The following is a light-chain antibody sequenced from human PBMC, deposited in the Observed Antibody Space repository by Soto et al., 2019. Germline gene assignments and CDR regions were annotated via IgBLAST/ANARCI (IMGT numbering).Light chain of an antibody. CDR1: QSISNY. J-gene: IGKJ1*01. CDR2: AAS. V-gene: IGKV1-39*01. Sequence: DIQMTQSPSSLSASVGDRVTITCRASQSISNYVNWYQQKPGKAPKLLMFAASSLQSGVPSRFSGGGSGTDFTLTSSSLQPEDFATYYCQQSYSTPRTFGQGTKVEIK. CDR3: QQSYSTPRT.